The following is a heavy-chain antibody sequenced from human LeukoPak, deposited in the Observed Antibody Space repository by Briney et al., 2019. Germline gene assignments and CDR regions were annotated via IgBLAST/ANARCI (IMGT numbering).Heavy chain of an antibody. V-gene: IGHV3-23*01. J-gene: IGHJ4*02. CDR2: ISGSGDFP. D-gene: IGHD4-11*01. CDR3: ARGQTVMTFDY. CDR1: GFIFSSYA. Sequence: GGSLRLSCAASGFIFSSYAMSWVRQAPGKGLEWVSGISGSGDFPEYADSVKGRFTISRDNSRNTVYLQMNSLRAEDTAVYYCARGQTVMTFDYWGQGTLVTVSS.